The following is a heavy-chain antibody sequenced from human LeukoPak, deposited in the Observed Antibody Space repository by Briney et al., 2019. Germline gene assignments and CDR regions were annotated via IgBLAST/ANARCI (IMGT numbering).Heavy chain of an antibody. D-gene: IGHD3-22*01. V-gene: IGHV1-69*13. CDR2: IIPILGTA. CDR3: ASGDYYDSSGYYSPGVY. J-gene: IGHJ4*02. Sequence: ASVEVSCKASGGTFSSYAISWVRQAPGQGLEWMGGIIPILGTANYAQKFQGRVTITADESTSTAYMELSSLRSEDTAVYYCASGDYYDSSGYYSPGVYWGQGTLVTVSS. CDR1: GGTFSSYA.